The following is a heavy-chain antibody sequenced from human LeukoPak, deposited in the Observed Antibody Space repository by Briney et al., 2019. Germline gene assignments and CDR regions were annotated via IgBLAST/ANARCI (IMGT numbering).Heavy chain of an antibody. CDR2: ITHSGSA. D-gene: IGHD5-18*01. V-gene: IGHV4-34*01. CDR3: ARDSRGYSPFDY. CDR1: GGSFSGYS. Sequence: ASETLSLTCAVYGGSFSGYSWSWIRQPPGKGLEWIGEITHSGSANYNPSLKSRVTMSLDTSKNQFSLNLRSVTAADTAVYYCARDSRGYSPFDYWGQGTLVTVSS. J-gene: IGHJ4*02.